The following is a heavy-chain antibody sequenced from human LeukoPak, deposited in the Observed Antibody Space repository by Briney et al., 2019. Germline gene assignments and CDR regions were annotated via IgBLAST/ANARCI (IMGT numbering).Heavy chain of an antibody. Sequence: SQTLSLTCAISGDSVSSNSAAWNWLRQSPSRGLEWLGRTYYRSKWYHEYAVSMQSRITINPDTSKNQLSLQMKSVTPEDTAMYYCARESEEGTRYNCFDPWGQGILVTVSS. D-gene: IGHD1-1*01. CDR3: ARESEEGTRYNCFDP. CDR1: GDSVSSNSAA. CDR2: TYYRSKWYH. V-gene: IGHV6-1*01. J-gene: IGHJ5*02.